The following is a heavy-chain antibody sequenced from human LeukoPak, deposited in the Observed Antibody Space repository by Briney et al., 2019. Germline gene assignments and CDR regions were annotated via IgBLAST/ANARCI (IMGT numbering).Heavy chain of an antibody. D-gene: IGHD1-14*01. CDR3: ARVPARSRDNWFDP. J-gene: IGHJ5*02. CDR1: GGSISSYY. CDR2: IYYSGSA. V-gene: IGHV4-59*08. Sequence: SETLSLTCTVSGGSISSYYWSWIRQPPGKGLEWIGYIYYSGSANYNPSLKSRVTISVDTSKNQFSLKLSSVTAADTAVYYSARVPARSRDNWFDPWGQGTLVTVSS.